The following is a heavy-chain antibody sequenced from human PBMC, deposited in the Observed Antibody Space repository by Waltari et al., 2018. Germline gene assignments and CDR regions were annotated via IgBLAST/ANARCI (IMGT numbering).Heavy chain of an antibody. V-gene: IGHV1-69*13. Sequence: QVQLVQSGAEVKKPGSSVKVSCKASGGTFSSYAISWVRQAPGQGLEWMGGSIPIFGTANYAQKFQGRVTITADESTSTAYMELSSLRSEDTAVYYCARDGALLVGATRVPFDYWGQGTLVTVSS. CDR1: GGTFSSYA. D-gene: IGHD1-26*01. J-gene: IGHJ4*02. CDR3: ARDGALLVGATRVPFDY. CDR2: SIPIFGTA.